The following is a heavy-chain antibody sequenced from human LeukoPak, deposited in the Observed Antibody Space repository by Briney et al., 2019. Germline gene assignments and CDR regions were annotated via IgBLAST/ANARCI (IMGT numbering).Heavy chain of an antibody. V-gene: IGHV3-15*01. CDR2: IKSKTDGGTI. Sequence: GGSLRLSCAASGFTFTNVWMSWVRQAPGKGLEWVSRIKSKTDGGTIDYAAPVKGRFTISRDDSKKTLYLHMNSLKIEDTAVYYCTTDLTAPYWGQGTPVTVSS. CDR3: TTDLTAPY. CDR1: GFTFTNVW. D-gene: IGHD3-9*01. J-gene: IGHJ4*02.